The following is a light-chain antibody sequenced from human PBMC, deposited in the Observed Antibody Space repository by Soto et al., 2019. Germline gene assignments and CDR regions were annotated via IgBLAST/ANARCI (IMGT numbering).Light chain of an antibody. CDR3: QQYHYWWT. Sequence: EVLVTQSPGTLSVSPGERVTLSFRASQSVSTDLAWYQQKPGQAPRLLIYGASIRAIGVPDRFSGGGSGTDFSLTISSLQSEDSAVYYCQQYHYWWTFGQGTKVDI. V-gene: IGKV3D-15*01. CDR2: GAS. J-gene: IGKJ1*01. CDR1: QSVSTD.